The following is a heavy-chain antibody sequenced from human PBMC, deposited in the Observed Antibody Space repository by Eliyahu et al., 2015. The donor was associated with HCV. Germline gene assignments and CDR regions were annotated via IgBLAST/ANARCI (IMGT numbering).Heavy chain of an antibody. CDR1: GFTFXSYS. J-gene: IGHJ4*02. Sequence: EVQLVESGGGLVKPGGSLRLSCAASGFTFXSYSMNWVRQAPGKGLEWVSSISSSSSYIYYADSVKGRFTISRDNAKNSLYLQMNSLRAEDTAVYYCARGVSGYDYPHFDYWGQGTLVTVSS. CDR3: ARGVSGYDYPHFDY. CDR2: ISSSSSYI. V-gene: IGHV3-21*01. D-gene: IGHD5-12*01.